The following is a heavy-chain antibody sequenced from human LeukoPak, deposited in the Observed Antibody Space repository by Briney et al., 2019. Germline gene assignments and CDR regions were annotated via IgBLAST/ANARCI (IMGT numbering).Heavy chain of an antibody. D-gene: IGHD3-10*01. Sequence: PGGSLRLSCAASGFTFNNYPMGWVRQAPGKGLEWVAVISNDGSIQYYTDSVKGRFIISRDDSKNRMYLQMNSLRVDDTALYYCARGPDPVVRGPRRAFDLWGQGTRVTVSS. J-gene: IGHJ3*01. CDR3: ARGPDPVVRGPRRAFDL. CDR1: GFTFNNYP. V-gene: IGHV3-30-3*01. CDR2: ISNDGSIQ.